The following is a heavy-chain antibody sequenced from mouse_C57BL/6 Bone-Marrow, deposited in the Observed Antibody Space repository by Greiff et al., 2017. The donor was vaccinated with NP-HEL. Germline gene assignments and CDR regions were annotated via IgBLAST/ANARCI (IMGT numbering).Heavy chain of an antibody. J-gene: IGHJ3*01. CDR3: ARDGTYYPPFAY. CDR2: ISDGGSYT. Sequence: EVKLMESGGGLVKPGGSLKLSCAASGFTFSSYAMSWVRQTPEKRLEWVATISDGGSYTYYPDNVKGRFTISRDNAKNNLYLQMSHLKSEDTAMYYCARDGTYYPPFAYWGQGTLVTVSA. V-gene: IGHV5-4*01. CDR1: GFTFSSYA. D-gene: IGHD2-10*01.